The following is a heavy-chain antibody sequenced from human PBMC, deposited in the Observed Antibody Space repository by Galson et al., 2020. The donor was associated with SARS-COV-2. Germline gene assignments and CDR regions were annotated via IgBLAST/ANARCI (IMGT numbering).Heavy chain of an antibody. V-gene: IGHV4-61*02. CDR1: GGSISSGSYY. Sequence: SETLSLTCTVSGGSISSGSYYWSWIRQPAGKGLEWIGRICTSGSTNYNPSLKSRVTISVDTSKNQFSLKLSSVTAADTAVYYCARSLYVCFDYWGQGTLVTVSS. D-gene: IGHD3-10*02. CDR3: ARSLYVCFDY. J-gene: IGHJ4*02. CDR2: ICTSGST.